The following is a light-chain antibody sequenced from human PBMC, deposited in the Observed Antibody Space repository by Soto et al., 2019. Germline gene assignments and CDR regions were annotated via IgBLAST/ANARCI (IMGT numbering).Light chain of an antibody. V-gene: IGLV4-60*02. Sequence: QPVLTQSSSASASLGSSVKLTCTLSSGHSSYIIAWHQQQPGKAPRYLMKLEGSGSYNEGSGVPDRFSGSSSGADLYLTISNLQFEDEADYYCETWDSDTHTVFGGGTKLTVL. CDR1: SGHSSYI. CDR2: LEGSGSY. J-gene: IGLJ3*02. CDR3: ETWDSDTHTV.